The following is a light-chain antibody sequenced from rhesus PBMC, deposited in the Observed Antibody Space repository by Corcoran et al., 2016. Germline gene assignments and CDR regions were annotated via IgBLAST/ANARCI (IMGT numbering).Light chain of an antibody. CDR2: KAS. Sequence: DIQMTQSPSSLSASVGDTVTITCRASQSISSWLAWYQPKPGKAPKLLIYKASTLQSGVPSRFSGSGSGTDFTLTISSLQSEDVATYYCQQYSRSPWTFGQGTKVEIK. J-gene: IGKJ1*01. V-gene: IGKV1-22*01. CDR3: QQYSRSPWT. CDR1: QSISSW.